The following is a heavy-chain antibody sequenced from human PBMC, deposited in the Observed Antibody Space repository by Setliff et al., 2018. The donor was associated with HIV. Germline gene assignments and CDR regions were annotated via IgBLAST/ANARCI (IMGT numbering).Heavy chain of an antibody. CDR2: IYSGDSDA. CDR1: GYPFDYYW. CDR3: ARHRIVKAYYYYMDV. V-gene: IGHV5-51*01. D-gene: IGHD3-16*02. J-gene: IGHJ6*03. Sequence: PGESLQISCKTSGYPFDYYWIGWVRQMPGKGLEWMGIIYSGDSDATYSPSFKGQVTISLDKSIKTAYLQWSSLKASDTAMYYCARHRIVKAYYYYMDVWGKGTTVTVSS.